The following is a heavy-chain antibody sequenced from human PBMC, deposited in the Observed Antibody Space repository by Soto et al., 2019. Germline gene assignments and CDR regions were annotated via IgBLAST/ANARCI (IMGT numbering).Heavy chain of an antibody. J-gene: IGHJ4*02. CDR2: IYSAGSTR. D-gene: IGHD5-12*01. Sequence: GGSLRLSCTASGFTFSTYRMHWVRQAPEKGLVWVSRIYSAGSTRYCADSVKGRFTLSRHNAKYTMYLHMHSLSPEDTATYSCARDPRYSGHDWSFDSRRQRVLVTGSS. CDR3: ARDPRYSGHDWSFDS. CDR1: GFTFSTYR. V-gene: IGHV3-74*01.